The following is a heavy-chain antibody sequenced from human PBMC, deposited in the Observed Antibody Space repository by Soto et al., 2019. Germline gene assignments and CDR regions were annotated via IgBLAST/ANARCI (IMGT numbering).Heavy chain of an antibody. CDR3: ATGGYLHYYCGADV. CDR2: IDNGGDT. Sequence: EVQLVESGGGLIQPGGSLRLSCAASGLTISSNYMTWVRQAPGKGLEWVSLIDNGGDTWYGDSLKGRFIISSDNSKNTLYLQINSLSAEDTAVYYCATGGYLHYYCGADVWGHATTVTVSS. D-gene: IGHD1-26*01. V-gene: IGHV3-53*01. J-gene: IGHJ6*02. CDR1: GLTISSNY.